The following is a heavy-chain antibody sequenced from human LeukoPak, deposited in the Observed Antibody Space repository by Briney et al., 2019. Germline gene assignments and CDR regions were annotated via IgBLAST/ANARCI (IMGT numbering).Heavy chain of an antibody. CDR2: ISYDGSNK. V-gene: IGHV3-30*04. CDR3: ARVNGELVFFDY. D-gene: IGHD1-26*01. CDR1: GFTFSSYA. J-gene: IGHJ4*02. Sequence: GRSLRLSCAASGFTFSSYAMHWVRQAPGKGLEWVAVISYDGSNKYYADSVKGRFTISRDNSKNTLYLQMNSLRAEDTAVYYCARVNGELVFFDYWGQGTLVTVSS.